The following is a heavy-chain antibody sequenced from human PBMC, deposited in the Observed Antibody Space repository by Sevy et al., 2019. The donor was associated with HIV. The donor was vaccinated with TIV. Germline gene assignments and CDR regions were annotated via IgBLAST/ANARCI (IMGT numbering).Heavy chain of an antibody. CDR3: ARDQYYDIGTGLYAMDV. Sequence: SETLSLICSVSGASVSAANDYWSWIRQPPGKGLEWIGYVFYFGSTNYNPSLKSRVTISLDTSKKQFSLKLNSVTAADTAVYYCARDQYYDIGTGLYAMDVWGQGTTVTVSS. J-gene: IGHJ6*02. D-gene: IGHD3-9*01. V-gene: IGHV4-61*01. CDR1: GASVSAANDY. CDR2: VFYFGST.